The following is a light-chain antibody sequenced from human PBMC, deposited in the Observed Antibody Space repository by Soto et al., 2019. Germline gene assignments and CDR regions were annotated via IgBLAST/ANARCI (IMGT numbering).Light chain of an antibody. Sequence: EIVMTQSPVTLSVSPGERATLSCRASQSVSGNLAWYQQKPGQAPRLLFYGASTGATGVPARFSGSGSGTEFTLTISGLQSEDFALYYCQQYQNLWTFGQGTKVDIK. CDR1: QSVSGN. CDR3: QQYQNLWT. CDR2: GAS. V-gene: IGKV3-15*01. J-gene: IGKJ1*01.